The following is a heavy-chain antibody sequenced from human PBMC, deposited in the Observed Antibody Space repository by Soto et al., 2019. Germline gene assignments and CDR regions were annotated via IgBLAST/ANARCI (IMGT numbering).Heavy chain of an antibody. CDR1: GGSVSSGSYY. CDR2: IYYSGST. CDR3: ARDSTGYYAFDY. D-gene: IGHD3-9*01. Sequence: SETLSLTCTVSGGSVSSGSYYWSWIRQPPGKGPEWIGYIYYSGSTNYNPSLKSRVTISVDTSKNQFSLKLSSVTAADTAVYYCARDSTGYYAFDYWGQGTLVTSPQ. V-gene: IGHV4-61*01. J-gene: IGHJ4*02.